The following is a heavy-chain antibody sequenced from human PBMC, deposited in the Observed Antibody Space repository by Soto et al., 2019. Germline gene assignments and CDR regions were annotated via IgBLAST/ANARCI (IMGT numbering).Heavy chain of an antibody. V-gene: IGHV3-30-3*01. CDR2: ISYDGSNK. CDR3: ARATYSSGWDFDY. Sequence: QVQLVESGGGVVQPGRSLRLSCAASGFTFSSYAMHWVRQAPGKGLEWVAVISYDGSNKYYADSVKGRFTISRDNSKNTLYLQMNSLVAEDTAVYYWARATYSSGWDFDYWGQGTLVTVSS. CDR1: GFTFSSYA. J-gene: IGHJ4*02. D-gene: IGHD6-25*01.